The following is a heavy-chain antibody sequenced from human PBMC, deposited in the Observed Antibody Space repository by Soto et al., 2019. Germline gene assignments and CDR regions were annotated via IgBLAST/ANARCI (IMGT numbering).Heavy chain of an antibody. Sequence: QVQLVESGGGVVQPGRSLRLSCAASGFTFSSYAMHWVRQAPGKGLEWVAVISYDGSNKYYADSVKGRFTISRDNSKKTLYMKMNSLRAEETAVYYCERGYYGSGYYYGMDVWGQGTTVTVSS. CDR1: GFTFSSYA. J-gene: IGHJ6*01. V-gene: IGHV3-30-3*01. CDR3: ERGYYGSGYYYGMDV. D-gene: IGHD3-10*01. CDR2: ISYDGSNK.